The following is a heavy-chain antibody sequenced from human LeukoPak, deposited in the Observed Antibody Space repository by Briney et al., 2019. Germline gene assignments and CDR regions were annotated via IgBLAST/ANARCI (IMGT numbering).Heavy chain of an antibody. CDR1: GFTFSSYA. D-gene: IGHD3-10*01. J-gene: IGHJ4*02. Sequence: GGSLRLSCAASGFTFSSYAMSWVRQAPGKGLEWVSAISGSGGSTYYADSVKGRFTISRDNSKNTLYLQRNSLRAEDTSVYYYAKGGLYYYGSGSFFDYWGQGTLVTVSS. CDR3: AKGGLYYYGSGSFFDY. V-gene: IGHV3-23*01. CDR2: ISGSGGST.